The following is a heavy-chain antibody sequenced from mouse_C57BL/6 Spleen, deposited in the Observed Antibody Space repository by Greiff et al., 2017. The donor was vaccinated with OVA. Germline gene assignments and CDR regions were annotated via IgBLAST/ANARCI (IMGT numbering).Heavy chain of an antibody. V-gene: IGHV1-81*01. D-gene: IGHD2-4*01. CDR1: GYTFTSYG. Sequence: QVQLQQSGAELARPGASVKLSCKASGYTFTSYGISWVKQRTGQGLEWIGEIYPRSGNTYYNEKFKGKATLTADKSSSTAYMELRSLTSEDSAVYFCAREGSTMITTFLDYWGQGTTLTVSS. CDR3: AREGSTMITTFLDY. J-gene: IGHJ2*01. CDR2: IYPRSGNT.